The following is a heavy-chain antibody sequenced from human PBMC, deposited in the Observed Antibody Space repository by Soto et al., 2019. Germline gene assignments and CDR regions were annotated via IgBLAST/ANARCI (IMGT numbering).Heavy chain of an antibody. Sequence: VQLVESGGDLVQPGGYLRLSCAASGFAFSRFPMHWVRQAPGKGLVWVSRIDPDGSDTTYADSVKGRFTISRDNAKNIVYLQMSSLRAEDTALYYCATMAGTYPYWGQGTLVTVSS. J-gene: IGHJ4*02. CDR1: GFAFSRFP. V-gene: IGHV3-74*01. CDR2: IDPDGSDT. D-gene: IGHD1-26*01. CDR3: ATMAGTYPY.